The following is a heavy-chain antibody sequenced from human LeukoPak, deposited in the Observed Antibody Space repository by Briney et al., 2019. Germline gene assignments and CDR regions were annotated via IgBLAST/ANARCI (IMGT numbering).Heavy chain of an antibody. CDR2: INPSGGST. CDR3: ARDRGPYDSSGYYFVS. CDR1: GYTFTSYY. J-gene: IGHJ5*01. D-gene: IGHD3-22*01. V-gene: IGHV1-46*01. Sequence: ASVKVSCKASGYTFTSYYMHWVRQAPGQGLEWMGIINPSGGSTSYAQKFQGRVTMTRDMSTSTVYMELSSLRSEDTAVYYCARDRGPYDSSGYYFVSWGQGTLVTVSS.